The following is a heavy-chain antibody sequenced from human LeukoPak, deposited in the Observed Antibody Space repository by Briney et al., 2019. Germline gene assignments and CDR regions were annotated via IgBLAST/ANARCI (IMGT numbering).Heavy chain of an antibody. J-gene: IGHJ6*03. CDR3: ARGRYYYYMDV. V-gene: IGHV4-59*01. CDR1: GGSISSYY. CDR2: IYYSGST. Sequence: SETLSLTCTVSGGSISSYYWSWIRQPPGKGLEWIGYIYYSGSTNYNPSLKSRVTISVDTSKNQFSLKLSSVTAADTAVYYCARGRYYYYMDVWGKGTTVTVSS.